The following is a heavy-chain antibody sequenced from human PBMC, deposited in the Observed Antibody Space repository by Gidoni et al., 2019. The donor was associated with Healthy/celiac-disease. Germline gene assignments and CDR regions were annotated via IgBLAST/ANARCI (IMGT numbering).Heavy chain of an antibody. Sequence: EVQLLESGGGLVQPGGSLRLSCAASGFTFSSYAMSWVRQAPGKGLEWVSAISGSGGSTYYADSVKGRFTISRDNSKNTLYLQMNSLRAEDTAVYYCAKLGYCSSTSCYGVRALFDYWGQGTLVTVSS. J-gene: IGHJ4*02. CDR1: GFTFSSYA. CDR2: ISGSGGST. V-gene: IGHV3-23*01. D-gene: IGHD2-2*01. CDR3: AKLGYCSSTSCYGVRALFDY.